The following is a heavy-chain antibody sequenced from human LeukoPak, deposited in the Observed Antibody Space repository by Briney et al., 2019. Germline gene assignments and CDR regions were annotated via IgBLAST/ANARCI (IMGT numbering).Heavy chain of an antibody. V-gene: IGHV3-23*01. D-gene: IGHD5-18*01. CDR1: GFTFSSYA. Sequence: GSLRLSCAASGFTFSSYAMSWVRQAPGKGLEWVSAISATGYNTYYADSVKGRFTISRDNSKNTLYLQMNSLRAEDTALYYCAKSPDTAGYWGQGTLVTVSS. CDR3: AKSPDTAGY. CDR2: ISATGYNT. J-gene: IGHJ4*02.